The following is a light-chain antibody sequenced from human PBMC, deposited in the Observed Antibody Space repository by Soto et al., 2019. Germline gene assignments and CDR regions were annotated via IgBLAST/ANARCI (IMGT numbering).Light chain of an antibody. CDR3: QVWDSSSDHYV. CDR1: SIGTKR. J-gene: IGLJ1*01. Sequence: SYELTQPPSVSVAPGQAARITCGVNSIGTKRVHWYQQKPGQAPVMLVYDDSGRPSGIPARFSGSNSGNTATLTISRVEAEDEADYYCQVWDSSSDHYVFGTGTKVTVL. CDR2: DDS. V-gene: IGLV3-21*02.